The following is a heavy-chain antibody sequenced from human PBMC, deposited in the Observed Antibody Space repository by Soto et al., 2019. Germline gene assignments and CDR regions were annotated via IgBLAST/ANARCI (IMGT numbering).Heavy chain of an antibody. D-gene: IGHD5-12*01. CDR3: AKGYFSGYDFPYFDS. V-gene: IGHV3-23*01. CDR2: ISGSGDNT. Sequence: PGGSLRLSCAASGFSFDDYAMTWVRQAAGKGLEWVSAISGSGDNTYYADSVKGRFTISRDNSKNTLYLQLNSLRAEDTALYYYAKGYFSGYDFPYFDSWGQEALVSVSS. J-gene: IGHJ4*02. CDR1: GFSFDDYA.